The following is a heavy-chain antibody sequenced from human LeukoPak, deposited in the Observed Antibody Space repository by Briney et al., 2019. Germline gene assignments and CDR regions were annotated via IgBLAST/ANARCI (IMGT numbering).Heavy chain of an antibody. V-gene: IGHV4-61*02. CDR2: IYTSGST. CDR1: GGSISRGNYY. CDR3: AREPAAGSGNY. J-gene: IGHJ4*02. D-gene: IGHD3-10*01. Sequence: PSETLSLTCTVSGGSISRGNYYWSWIRQPAGKGLEWIGRIYTSGSTNYNPSLKSRVTISVDTSKNQFSLRLSSVTAADTAAYYCAREPAAGSGNYWGQGTLVTVSS.